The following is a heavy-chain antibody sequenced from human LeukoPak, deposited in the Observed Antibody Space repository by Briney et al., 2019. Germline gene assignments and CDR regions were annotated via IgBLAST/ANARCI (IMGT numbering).Heavy chain of an antibody. CDR2: ISGGGIT. J-gene: IGHJ4*02. V-gene: IGHV3-53*01. D-gene: IGHD1-26*01. Sequence: GGSLRLSCAASGFIVSSNYMSWVRQAPGKGLEWVSVISGGGITYYTDSVKGRFTISRDNSKNTLYLQMNSLRAEDTAVYYCARVVYSAHFDCWGQGTLVTVSS. CDR1: GFIVSSNY. CDR3: ARVVYSAHFDC.